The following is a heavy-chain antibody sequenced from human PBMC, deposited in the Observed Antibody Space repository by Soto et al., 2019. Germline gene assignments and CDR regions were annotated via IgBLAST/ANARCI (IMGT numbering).Heavy chain of an antibody. D-gene: IGHD3-22*01. CDR1: GFPFSTYV. CDR2: ISSSAVST. CDR3: AKGGSAMRVVVG. Sequence: EVQLLESGGGLVQPGGSLRLSCAASGFPFSTYVMSWVRQAQGKGLEWVSAISSSAVSTDYADSVKGRFTISRDKSKNTQYLHMNRLTAEDKAVYYCAKGGSAMRVVVGWGQGTLVTVSS. V-gene: IGHV3-23*01. J-gene: IGHJ4*02.